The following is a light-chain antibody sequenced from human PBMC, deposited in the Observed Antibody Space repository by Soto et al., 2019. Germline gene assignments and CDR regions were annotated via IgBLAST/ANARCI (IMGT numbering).Light chain of an antibody. Sequence: EIVLTQSPGTLSLSPGERATLSCRASQSVSSSYLAWYQQKPGQAPRLLIYDASNRATGIPARFSGSGSGTDFTLTISSLEPEDFAVYYCQQRSNWRSTFGGGTKVDIK. CDR3: QQRSNWRST. J-gene: IGKJ4*01. CDR1: QSVSSSY. CDR2: DAS. V-gene: IGKV3-11*01.